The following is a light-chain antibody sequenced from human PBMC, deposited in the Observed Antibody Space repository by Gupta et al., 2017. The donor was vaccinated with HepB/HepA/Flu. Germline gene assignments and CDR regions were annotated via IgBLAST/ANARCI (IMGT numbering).Light chain of an antibody. CDR1: KLGNKY. CDR3: QTWDSTTVV. CDR2: ENN. Sequence: SYEVTQPPSVSVSPGQTASIICSGDKLGNKYAYWFQQKPGQSPVLVIYENNKRPSGIPERFSGSNSGNTASLTISGTQAMDEADYYCQTWDSTTVVFGGGTKLTVL. J-gene: IGLJ2*01. V-gene: IGLV3-1*01.